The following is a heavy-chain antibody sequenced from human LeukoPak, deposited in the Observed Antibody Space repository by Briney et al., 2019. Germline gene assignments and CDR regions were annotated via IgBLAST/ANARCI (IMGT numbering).Heavy chain of an antibody. V-gene: IGHV4-59*01. D-gene: IGHD2-2*01. CDR2: IYYSGST. CDR1: GGSISSYY. J-gene: IGHJ4*02. CDR3: AREGPLGYCSSTSCYRGEYYFDY. Sequence: SETLSLTCTVSGGSISSYYWSWIRQPPGKGLEWIGYIYYSGSTNYNPSLKSRVTISVDTSKNQFSLKLSSVTAADTAVYYCAREGPLGYCSSTSCYRGEYYFDYWGQGTLVTVSS.